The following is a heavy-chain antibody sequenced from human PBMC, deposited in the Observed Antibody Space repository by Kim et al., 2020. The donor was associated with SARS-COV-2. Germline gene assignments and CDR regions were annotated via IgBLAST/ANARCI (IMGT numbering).Heavy chain of an antibody. J-gene: IGHJ6*02. CDR1: GFTFSSYG. CDR3: ARDIGSIFGEPWYYGMDV. Sequence: GGSLRLSCAASGFTFSSYGMHWVRQAPGKGLEWVAVIWYDGSNKYYADSVKGRFNISRDNSKNTLYLQMNSLRAEDTAVYYCARDIGSIFGEPWYYGMDVWGQGTTVTVSS. CDR2: IWYDGSNK. D-gene: IGHD3-3*01. V-gene: IGHV3-33*01.